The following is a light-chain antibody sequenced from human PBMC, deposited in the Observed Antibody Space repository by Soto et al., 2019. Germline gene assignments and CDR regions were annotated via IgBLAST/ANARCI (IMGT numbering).Light chain of an antibody. V-gene: IGKV3-20*01. J-gene: IGKJ1*01. Sequence: EVVLTQSPGTLSLSPGERATLSCRASLSVSSNYLAWYQQKPGQAPRLLIHGASTRATGIPDRFSGSGSGTDFTLTISRLEPEDFAVYWCQQDGSSPWTFGQGTKVEIK. CDR3: QQDGSSPWT. CDR1: LSVSSNY. CDR2: GAS.